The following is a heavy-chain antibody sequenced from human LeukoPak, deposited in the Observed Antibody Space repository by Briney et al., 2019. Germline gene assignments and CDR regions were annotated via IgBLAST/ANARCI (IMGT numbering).Heavy chain of an antibody. J-gene: IGHJ6*02. CDR3: ARYCSSPSCYTESDYFYGMDV. V-gene: IGHV4-34*01. Sequence: SETLSLTCAVYGGSFSGYYWSWIRQPPGKGLECIGEINHSGSTNYNPSLKSRVTISVDTSKNKFSLKLSSVTSADTAVYYCARYCSSPSCYTESDYFYGMDVWGHGTTVTVS. CDR2: INHSGST. D-gene: IGHD2-2*02. CDR1: GGSFSGYY.